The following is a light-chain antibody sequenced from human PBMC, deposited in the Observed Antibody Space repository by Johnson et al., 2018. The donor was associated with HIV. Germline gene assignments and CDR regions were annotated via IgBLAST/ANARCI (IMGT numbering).Light chain of an antibody. CDR2: DNN. J-gene: IGLJ1*01. CDR1: SSNIGNNY. Sequence: QSVFTQPPSVSAAPGQKVTISCSGSSSNIGNNYISWYQQLPGTAPKLLIYDNNKRPSGIPDRFSGSKSGTSATLGITGLQTGDEAEYYCGTWDSRLSAAYVFGTGTKVTVL. V-gene: IGLV1-51*01. CDR3: GTWDSRLSAAYV.